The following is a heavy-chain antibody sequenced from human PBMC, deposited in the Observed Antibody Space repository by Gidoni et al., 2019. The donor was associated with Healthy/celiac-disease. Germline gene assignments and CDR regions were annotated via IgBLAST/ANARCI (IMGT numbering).Heavy chain of an antibody. Sequence: QVQLQESGPGLVKPSGTLSLTCAVSGGSISSSNWWRWVRQPPGKGLEWIGEIYHSGSTNYNPSLKSRVTISVDKSKNQFSLKLSSVTAADTAVYYCARVWGAYYYDSSGYYYPYCDYWGQGTLVTVSS. CDR1: GGSISSSNW. CDR2: IYHSGST. V-gene: IGHV4-4*02. CDR3: ARVWGAYYYDSSGYYYPYCDY. J-gene: IGHJ4*02. D-gene: IGHD3-22*01.